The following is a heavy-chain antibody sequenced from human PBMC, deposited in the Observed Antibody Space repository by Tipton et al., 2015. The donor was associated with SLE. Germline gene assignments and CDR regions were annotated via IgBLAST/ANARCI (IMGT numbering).Heavy chain of an antibody. CDR1: GYTFTSYG. V-gene: IGHV1-18*01. J-gene: IGHJ3*02. CDR2: ISAYNGNT. CDR3: ATEDRIQLRNGGAFDI. D-gene: IGHD5-18*01. Sequence: QLVQSGAEVKKPGASVKVSCKASGYTFTSYGISWVRQAPGQGLEWMGWISAYNGNTNYAQKLQGRVTMTTDTSTSTAYMELRSLRSDDTAVYYCATEDRIQLRNGGAFDIWGQGTMVTVSS.